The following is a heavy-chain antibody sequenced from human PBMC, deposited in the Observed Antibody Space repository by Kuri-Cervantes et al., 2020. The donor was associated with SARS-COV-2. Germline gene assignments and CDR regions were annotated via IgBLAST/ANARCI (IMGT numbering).Heavy chain of an antibody. CDR3: AKDRSGYYQY. CDR1: GFTFSSYW. J-gene: IGHJ4*02. V-gene: IGHV3-7*01. D-gene: IGHD3-22*01. CDR2: IKQDGSEK. Sequence: GGSLRLSCAASGFTFSSYWMSWVRQAPGKGLEWVANIKQDGSEKYYADSVKGRFTISRDNSKNTLYLQMNSLRAEDTAVYYCAKDRSGYYQYWGQGTLVTVSS.